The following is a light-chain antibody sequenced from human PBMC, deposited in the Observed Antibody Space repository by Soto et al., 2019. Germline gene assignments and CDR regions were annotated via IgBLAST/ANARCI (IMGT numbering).Light chain of an antibody. CDR2: RST. CDR3: AAWDDSLSGVV. Sequence: QSVLTQPPSASGTPGQRVTIACSGSNSNIGSNPVYWYLQLPGTAPKLLIYRSTQRPSGVPDRFSGSKSGTSASLAISGLRFEDEADDYCAAWDDSLSGVVFGGGTKVTVL. CDR1: NSNIGSNP. V-gene: IGLV1-47*01. J-gene: IGLJ2*01.